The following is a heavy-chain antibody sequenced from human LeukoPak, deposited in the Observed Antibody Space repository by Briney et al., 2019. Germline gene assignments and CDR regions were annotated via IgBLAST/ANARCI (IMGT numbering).Heavy chain of an antibody. CDR3: ARVGIAAAGTRRRYFQH. V-gene: IGHV4-61*01. CDR1: GGSVTSGSYY. Sequence: SETLSLTCTVSGGSVTSGSYYWSWIRQPPGRGLEWTGFIDYSGSANYKPSLKSRVTISIDTSKNQFSLKLSSVTAADTAVYYCARVGIAAAGTRRRYFQHWGQGTLVTVSS. D-gene: IGHD6-13*01. J-gene: IGHJ1*01. CDR2: IDYSGSA.